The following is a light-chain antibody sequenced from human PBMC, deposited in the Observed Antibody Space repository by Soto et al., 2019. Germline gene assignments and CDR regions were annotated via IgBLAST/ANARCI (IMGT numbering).Light chain of an antibody. CDR3: SSYTTSSPVV. CDR1: SSDVGGYNY. V-gene: IGLV2-14*01. Sequence: QSVLTQPRSVSGSPGQSVTISCTGTSSDVGGYNYVSWYQQHPGKVPKLMIYEVSNRPSGVSNRFSGSKSGNTASLTISGLQAEDEADYYCSSYTTSSPVVFGGGTKLTVL. CDR2: EVS. J-gene: IGLJ2*01.